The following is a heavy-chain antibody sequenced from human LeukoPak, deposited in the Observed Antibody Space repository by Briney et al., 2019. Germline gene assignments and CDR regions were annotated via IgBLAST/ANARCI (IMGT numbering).Heavy chain of an antibody. CDR2: IYYSGST. Sequence: SETLSLTCTVSGGSISSYYWSWIRQPPGKGLEGIGYIYYSGSTNYNPSLKSRVTISVDTSKNQFSLKLSSVTAADTAVYYCASLPRTVVRDYYYTSYGMDVWGQGTTVTVSS. D-gene: IGHD2-15*01. CDR1: GGSISSYY. CDR3: ASLPRTVVRDYYYTSYGMDV. V-gene: IGHV4-59*08. J-gene: IGHJ6*02.